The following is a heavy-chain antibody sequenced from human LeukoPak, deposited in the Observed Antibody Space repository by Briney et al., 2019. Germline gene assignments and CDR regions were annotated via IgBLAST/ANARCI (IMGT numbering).Heavy chain of an antibody. J-gene: IGHJ5*02. CDR3: ARDGRSGWYPFDP. CDR2: IYYSGST. D-gene: IGHD6-19*01. CDR1: GGSISSGGYY. V-gene: IGHV4-61*08. Sequence: SETLSLTCTVSGGSISSGGYYWSWIRQPPGKGLEWIGYIYYSGSTNYNPSLKSRVTISVDTSKNQFSLKLSSVTAADTAVYYCARDGRSGWYPFDPWGQGTLVTVSS.